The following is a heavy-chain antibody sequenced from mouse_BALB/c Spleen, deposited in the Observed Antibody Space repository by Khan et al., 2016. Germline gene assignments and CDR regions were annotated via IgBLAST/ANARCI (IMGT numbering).Heavy chain of an antibody. D-gene: IGHD4-1*01. CDR1: GYSITSDYA. Sequence: EVQLQESGPGLVKPSQSLSLTCTVTGYSITSDYAWNWIRQFPGNKLEWMGYISYSGSTSYNPSLKSRISITRDTSKNQFFLQLNSVTTEDTATYYCASWVYWYFDVWGAGTTVTVSS. CDR3: ASWVYWYFDV. CDR2: ISYSGST. V-gene: IGHV3-2*02. J-gene: IGHJ1*01.